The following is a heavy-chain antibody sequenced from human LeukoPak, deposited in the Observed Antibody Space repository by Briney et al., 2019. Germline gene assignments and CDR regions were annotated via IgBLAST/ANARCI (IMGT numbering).Heavy chain of an antibody. V-gene: IGHV3-30*01. CDR1: GFTFSSYA. D-gene: IGHD3-3*01. CDR3: ARSPRGHYDFWSGYYTNYYYMDV. Sequence: PGGSLRLSCAASGFTFSSYAMHWVRQAPGKGLEWVAVISYDGSNKYYADSVKGRFTISRDNSKNTLYLQMNSLRAEDTAVYYCARSPRGHYDFWSGYYTNYYYMDVWGKGTTVTVSS. CDR2: ISYDGSNK. J-gene: IGHJ6*03.